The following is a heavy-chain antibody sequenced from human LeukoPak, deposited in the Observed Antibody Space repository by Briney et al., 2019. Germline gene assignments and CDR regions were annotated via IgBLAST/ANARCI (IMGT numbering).Heavy chain of an antibody. J-gene: IGHJ4*02. V-gene: IGHV1-69*05. CDR2: IIPIFGTA. CDR3: ARGKAYGSGSWHFDY. Sequence: ASVKVSCKASGGTFSSYAISWVRQAPGQALEWMGGIIPIFGTANYASTFQGRVTITTYESTSTAYMELSSLRSEDTAVYYCARGKAYGSGSWHFDYWGQGTLVTVSS. D-gene: IGHD3-10*01. CDR1: GGTFSSYA.